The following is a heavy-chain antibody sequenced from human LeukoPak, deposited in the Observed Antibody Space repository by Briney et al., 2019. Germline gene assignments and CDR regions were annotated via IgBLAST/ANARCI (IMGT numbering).Heavy chain of an antibody. V-gene: IGHV4-39*01. CDR3: ASQTNYGILTTYYKPAES. CDR1: GGSISTSSYY. Sequence: SETLSLTCTVSGGSISTSSYYWGWIRQPPGKRLEWIGSISYSGITYYNPSLNSRVTISVDTSKNQFSLKLSSATAADTAVYYCASQTNYGILTTYYKPAESWGQGTLATVSS. CDR2: ISYSGIT. D-gene: IGHD3-9*01. J-gene: IGHJ4*02.